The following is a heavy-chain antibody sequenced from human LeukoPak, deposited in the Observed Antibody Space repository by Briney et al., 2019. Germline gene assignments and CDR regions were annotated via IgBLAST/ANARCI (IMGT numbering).Heavy chain of an antibody. CDR3: ARDNVAGTYNWFDP. CDR2: INPNSGGT. CDR1: GYTFTGYY. J-gene: IGHJ5*02. D-gene: IGHD1-1*01. Sequence: ASVKVSCKASGYTFTGYYMHWVRQAPGQGLEWMGWINPNSGGTNYAQKFQGRVTMTRDTSISTAYMELSRLRSDDTAVYYCARDNVAGTYNWFDPWGQGTLVTVSS. V-gene: IGHV1-2*02.